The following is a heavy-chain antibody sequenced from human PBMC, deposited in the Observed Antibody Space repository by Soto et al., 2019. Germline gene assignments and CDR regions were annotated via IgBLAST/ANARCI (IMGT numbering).Heavy chain of an antibody. CDR2: INSDGSST. CDR1: GFTFSSYS. D-gene: IGHD3-16*01. J-gene: IGHJ6*02. V-gene: IGHV3-74*02. Sequence: EVQLVESGGGLVQPGGSLRLSCAASGFTFSSYSMNWVRQAPGKGLEWVSRINSDGSSTSYADSVKGRFTISRDNAKNTLYLQMNSLRAEDTAVYYCASFPWRGEVYYYYYGMDVWGQGTTVTVSS. CDR3: ASFPWRGEVYYYYYGMDV.